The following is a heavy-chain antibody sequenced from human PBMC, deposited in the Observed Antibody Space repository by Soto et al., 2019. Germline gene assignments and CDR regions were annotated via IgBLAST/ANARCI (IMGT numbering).Heavy chain of an antibody. Sequence: GESLKISCKGSAYSLTSNWIAWVRQMPGKGLEWMGSIDLGDSDTRYSPSFQGQVTISADKSISTAYLRWSSLKASDTAMYYCARHGVDYYGSSGSLDYWGQGTLVTVSS. CDR3: ARHGVDYYGSSGSLDY. CDR1: AYSLTSNW. V-gene: IGHV5-51*01. J-gene: IGHJ4*02. D-gene: IGHD3-22*01. CDR2: IDLGDSDT.